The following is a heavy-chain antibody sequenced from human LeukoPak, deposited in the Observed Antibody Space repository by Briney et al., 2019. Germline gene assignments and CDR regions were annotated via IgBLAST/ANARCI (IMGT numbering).Heavy chain of an antibody. CDR2: ILQYGNEK. V-gene: IGHV3-7*04. CDR1: WFNLSNYR. Sequence: GGSLRLSCAASWFNLSNYRMKLVRQAPGKGLGGVANILQYGNEKHYLDSVKGGFTISRDNAKNSLYLQMNSLRAEDTAIYYCARDAVSVSRLLLGSSLGYWGQGTLVTVSS. J-gene: IGHJ4*02. CDR3: ARDAVSVSRLLLGSSLGY. D-gene: IGHD3-16*01.